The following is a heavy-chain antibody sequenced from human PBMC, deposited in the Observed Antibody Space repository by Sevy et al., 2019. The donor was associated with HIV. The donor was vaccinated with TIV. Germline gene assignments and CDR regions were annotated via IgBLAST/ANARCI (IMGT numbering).Heavy chain of an antibody. D-gene: IGHD3-3*01. J-gene: IGHJ4*02. CDR1: GFTFSSYA. Sequence: GGSLRLSCAASGFTFSSYAMSWVRQAPGKGLELVSAISGSGGSTYYADSVKGRFTISRDNSKNTLYLQMNSLRAEDTAVYYCAKGTHYDFWSGPDYWGQGTLVTVSS. CDR3: AKGTHYDFWSGPDY. V-gene: IGHV3-23*01. CDR2: ISGSGGST.